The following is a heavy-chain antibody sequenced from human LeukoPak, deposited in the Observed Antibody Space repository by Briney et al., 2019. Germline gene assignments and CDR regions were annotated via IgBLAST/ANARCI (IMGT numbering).Heavy chain of an antibody. V-gene: IGHV1-46*01. CDR2: SNPSGGGT. D-gene: IGHD2-21*02. Sequence: GASVKASCTASGYTFTSYYMHWVRQAAGQGLEWMGISNPSGGGTSFAQKFQGRVTMTMDTSTSTVYMELSSLRSEDTAVYDCARDDCGGDCSIFHYGGQGTLVTVSS. CDR3: ARDDCGGDCSIFHY. J-gene: IGHJ4*02. CDR1: GYTFTSYY.